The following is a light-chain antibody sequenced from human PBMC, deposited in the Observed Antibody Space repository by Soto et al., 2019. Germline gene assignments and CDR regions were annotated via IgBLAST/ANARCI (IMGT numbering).Light chain of an antibody. CDR2: AAS. CDR1: QSIYSSY. V-gene: IGKV3-20*01. J-gene: IGKJ3*01. Sequence: EIVLTQSPGTLSLSPGERATLSCRASQSIYSSYIAWYQQKPGQAPRLLIYAASRRATGIPDRFSGSGSGTDFTLTISRLEPEDSAVYYCQQYGRSPRVLFTFGPGTKVDIK. CDR3: QQYGRSPRVLFT.